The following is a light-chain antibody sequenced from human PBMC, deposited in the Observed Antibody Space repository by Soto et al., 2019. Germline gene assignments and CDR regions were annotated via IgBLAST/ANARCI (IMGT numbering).Light chain of an antibody. Sequence: AIQLTQSPSSLSASVGDKVTITCRTSQGIGSALAWFQQKPGKAPELLIYDASSLQSGVPSRVSGSGSGTDFSLTISSLQPEDFATFYCHQFNSYPITFGGGTKVEIK. CDR1: QGIGSA. V-gene: IGKV1-13*02. CDR2: DAS. J-gene: IGKJ4*01. CDR3: HQFNSYPIT.